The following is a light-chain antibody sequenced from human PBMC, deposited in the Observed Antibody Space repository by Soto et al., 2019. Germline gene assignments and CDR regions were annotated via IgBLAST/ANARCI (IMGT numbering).Light chain of an antibody. CDR3: QQYGSSLSWT. CDR2: GAS. CDR1: QSVSSSY. V-gene: IGKV3-20*01. J-gene: IGKJ1*01. Sequence: LSHSPGTLSLSPGERATLSCRASQSVSSSYLAWYQQKPAQAPGLLIYGASSRATGIPDRFSGSGSGTDFTLPSSVLEPEDFAVYYCQQYGSSLSWTFGQGTKVDIK.